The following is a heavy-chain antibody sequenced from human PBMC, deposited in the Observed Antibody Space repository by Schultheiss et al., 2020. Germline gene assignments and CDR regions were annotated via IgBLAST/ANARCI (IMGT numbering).Heavy chain of an antibody. CDR3: ARVDSSSSDYYYYYYMDV. CDR1: GFTFDDYG. CDR2: IWYDGSNK. J-gene: IGHJ6*03. D-gene: IGHD6-6*01. V-gene: IGHV3-33*08. Sequence: GGSLRLSCAASGFTFDDYGMSWVRQAPGKGLEWVAVIWYDGSNKYYADSVKGRFTISRDNSKNTLYLQMNSLRAEDTAVYYCARVDSSSSDYYYYYYMDVWGKGTTVTVSS.